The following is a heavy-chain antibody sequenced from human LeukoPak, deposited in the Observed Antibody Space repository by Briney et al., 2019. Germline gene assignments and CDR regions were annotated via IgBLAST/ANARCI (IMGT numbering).Heavy chain of an antibody. D-gene: IGHD3-22*01. Sequence: GGSLRLSCAASGFTFSGSAMHWVRQASGKGLEWVGRIRSKANSYATAYAASVKGRFTISRDDSKNTAYLQMNSLKTEETAVYYCTREYDSSGYYLTTDAFDIWGQGTMVTVSS. J-gene: IGHJ3*02. CDR3: TREYDSSGYYLTTDAFDI. CDR1: GFTFSGSA. CDR2: IRSKANSYAT. V-gene: IGHV3-73*01.